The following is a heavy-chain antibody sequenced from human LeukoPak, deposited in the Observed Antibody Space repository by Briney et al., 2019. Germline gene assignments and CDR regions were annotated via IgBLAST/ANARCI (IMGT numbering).Heavy chain of an antibody. Sequence: GGSLRLSCAASGFTLSSYAMSWVRQAPGKGLEWVSAISGSGGSTYYADSVKGRFTISRDNSKNTLYLQMNSLRAEDTAVYYCAKDLALGIAAAGTSDYWGQGTLVTVSS. CDR1: GFTLSSYA. CDR3: AKDLALGIAAAGTSDY. V-gene: IGHV3-23*01. D-gene: IGHD6-13*01. CDR2: ISGSGGST. J-gene: IGHJ4*02.